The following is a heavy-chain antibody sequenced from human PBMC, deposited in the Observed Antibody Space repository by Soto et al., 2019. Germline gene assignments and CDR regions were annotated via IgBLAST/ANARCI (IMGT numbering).Heavy chain of an antibody. CDR1: GFTFTRYS. CDR3: ARESEDLTSNFDY. V-gene: IGHV3-21*06. J-gene: IGHJ4*02. CDR2: ISSTTNYI. Sequence: GSLRLSCAASGFTFTRYSMNWVRQAPWKGLEWVSSISSTTNYIYYGDSMKGRFTISRDNAKNSLYLEMNSLRAEDTAEYYCARESEDLTSNFDYWGQGTLVTVSS.